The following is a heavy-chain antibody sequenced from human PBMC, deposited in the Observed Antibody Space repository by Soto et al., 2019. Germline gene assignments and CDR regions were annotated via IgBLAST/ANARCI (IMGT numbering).Heavy chain of an antibody. D-gene: IGHD6-13*01. Sequence: EVQLLESGGGLVQPGGSLRLSCAASGFAFSRYAMNWVRQAPGKGLEWVSSISGGGTSIYSADSVKGRFTMSRDNSKYPLTMQMNSLRFEDTAIYHCAKDANYVKIAGDALDIWGQGTLVTFSS. CDR2: ISGGGTSI. V-gene: IGHV3-23*01. J-gene: IGHJ3*02. CDR3: AKDANYVKIAGDALDI. CDR1: GFAFSRYA.